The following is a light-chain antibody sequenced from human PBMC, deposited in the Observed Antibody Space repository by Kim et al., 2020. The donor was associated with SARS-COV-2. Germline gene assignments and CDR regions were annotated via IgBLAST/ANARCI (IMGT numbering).Light chain of an antibody. V-gene: IGLV3-25*03. J-gene: IGLJ3*02. Sequence: SYELTQPPSVSVSPGQTARITCSGDALPKQYAYWFQQKPGQAPVVVIYEDTERPSGIPERFSGSTSGTTVTLTSSGVQAEDEADYYCQSADSSDTFWVFG. CDR2: EDT. CDR1: ALPKQY. CDR3: QSADSSDTFWV.